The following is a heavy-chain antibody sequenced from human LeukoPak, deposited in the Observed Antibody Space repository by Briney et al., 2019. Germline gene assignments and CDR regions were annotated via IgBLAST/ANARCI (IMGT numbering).Heavy chain of an antibody. CDR3: ARARFGFDY. D-gene: IGHD3-10*01. CDR2: IIPILGIA. CDR1: GYTFTSYG. V-gene: IGHV1-69*04. J-gene: IGHJ4*02. Sequence: SVKVSCKASGYTFTSYGISWVRQAPGQGLEWMGRIIPILGIANYAQKFQGRVTITADKSTSTAYMELSSLRSEDTAVYYCARARFGFDYWGQGTLVTVSS.